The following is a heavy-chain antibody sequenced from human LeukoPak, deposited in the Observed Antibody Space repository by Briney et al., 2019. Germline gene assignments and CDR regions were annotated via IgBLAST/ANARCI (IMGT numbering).Heavy chain of an antibody. CDR2: IYYSGST. V-gene: IGHV4-59*08. CDR1: GGSISSYY. D-gene: IGHD5-18*01. Sequence: SETLSLTCTVSGGSISSYYWSWIRQPPGKGLEWIGYIYYSGSTNYNPSLKSRVTISVDTSKNQFSLRLSSVTAADTAVYYCARHRGGCSYGHLDYWGQGTLVTVSS. J-gene: IGHJ4*02. CDR3: ARHRGGCSYGHLDY.